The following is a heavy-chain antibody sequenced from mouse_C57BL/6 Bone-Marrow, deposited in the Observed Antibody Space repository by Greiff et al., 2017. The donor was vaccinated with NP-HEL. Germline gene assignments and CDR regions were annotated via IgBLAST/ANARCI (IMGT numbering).Heavy chain of an antibody. CDR3: AREDYGSSYAFAY. Sequence: EVQLVESGGGLVKPGGSLKLSCAASGFTFSSYAMSWVRQTPEKRLEWVATISDGGSYTYYPDNVKGRFTISRDNAKNNLYLQMSHLKSEDTAIYYCAREDYGSSYAFAYWGQGTLVTVSA. V-gene: IGHV5-4*01. D-gene: IGHD1-1*01. CDR1: GFTFSSYA. J-gene: IGHJ3*01. CDR2: ISDGGSYT.